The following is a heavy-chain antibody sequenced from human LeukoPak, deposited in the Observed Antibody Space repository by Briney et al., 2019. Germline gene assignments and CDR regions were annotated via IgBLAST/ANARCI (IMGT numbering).Heavy chain of an antibody. Sequence: GGSLRLSCAASGFAFGVHAMSWVRQAPGKGPEWVDTIGSGADLFYAESVKGRFTISRDDPRNTVWLQRNSLRAEDTALYYCAKDWTPHNRVYDCFDFWGQGAQVTVSS. CDR3: AKDWTPHNRVYDCFDF. CDR1: GFAFGVHA. CDR2: TIGSGADL. V-gene: IGHV3-23*01. J-gene: IGHJ4*02. D-gene: IGHD3-16*01.